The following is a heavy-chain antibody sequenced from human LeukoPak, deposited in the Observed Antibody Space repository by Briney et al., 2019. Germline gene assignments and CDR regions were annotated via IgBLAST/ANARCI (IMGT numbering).Heavy chain of an antibody. V-gene: IGHV3-23*01. Sequence: GGSLRLSCAASRFTFSTYTMNWVRQAPGKGLECVSSISGSGDFTYYADSVKGRFTISRDSSKNTLYLQMNSLRAEDTAVYYCATDSRRFDFWGQGTLVTVSS. J-gene: IGHJ4*02. CDR1: RFTFSTYT. CDR2: ISGSGDFT. CDR3: ATDSRRFDF.